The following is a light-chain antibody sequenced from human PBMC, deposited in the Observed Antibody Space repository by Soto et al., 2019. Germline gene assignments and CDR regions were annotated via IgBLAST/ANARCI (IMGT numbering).Light chain of an antibody. Sequence: QSALAQPASMSGSPGQSITISCTGSGNDIATFNYVSWYQQYPGKAPKLLIYQVTSRASGVSHRFSGSKSGNTAALTISGLQPEDEAEYYCNSYSSTSFYVFGTGTKLTVL. CDR1: GNDIATFNY. CDR3: NSYSSTSFYV. J-gene: IGLJ1*01. V-gene: IGLV2-14*01. CDR2: QVT.